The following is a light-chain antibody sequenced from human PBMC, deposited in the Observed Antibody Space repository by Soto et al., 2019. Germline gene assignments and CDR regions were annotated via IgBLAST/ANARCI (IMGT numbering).Light chain of an antibody. J-gene: IGLJ1*01. CDR2: EVT. CDR3: SSHTSGTTRV. V-gene: IGLV2-14*01. Sequence: QSVLTQPASVSGSPGQSIAISCTGTFSDVGGYDYVSWYQQHPDKAPKLMIYEVTKRPSGVSNRFSGSKSGNTASLTISGLQPEDEADYYCSSHTSGTTRVFGSGTTVTVL. CDR1: FSDVGGYDY.